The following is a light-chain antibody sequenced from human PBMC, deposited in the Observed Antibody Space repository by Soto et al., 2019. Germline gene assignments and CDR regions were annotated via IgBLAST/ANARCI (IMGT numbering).Light chain of an antibody. CDR1: IGNNY. CDR2: DNN. Sequence: QSVLTQPPSVSAAPGQKVTISCSGIGNNYVSWYQQLPGTAPKLLIYDNNKRPSGIPDRFSGSKSGTSATLGITGLQTGDEADYYCGTWDSSLSAVVFGGGTKVTVL. J-gene: IGLJ2*01. CDR3: GTWDSSLSAVV. V-gene: IGLV1-51*01.